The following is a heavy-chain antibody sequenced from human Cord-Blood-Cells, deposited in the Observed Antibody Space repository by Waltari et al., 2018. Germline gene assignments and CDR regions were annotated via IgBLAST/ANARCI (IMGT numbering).Heavy chain of an antibody. D-gene: IGHD3-3*01. CDR1: GVSISSSSYY. CDR2: IYYSGST. V-gene: IGHV4-39*01. Sequence: QLQLQESGPGLVKPSETLSLTCTVSGVSISSSSYYWGWIRQPPGKGLEWIGSIYYSGSTYYNPSLKSRVTKSVDTSKNQFSLKLSSVTAADTAVYYCASGFYDFWSGYYPEFDYWGQGTLVTVSS. J-gene: IGHJ4*02. CDR3: ASGFYDFWSGYYPEFDY.